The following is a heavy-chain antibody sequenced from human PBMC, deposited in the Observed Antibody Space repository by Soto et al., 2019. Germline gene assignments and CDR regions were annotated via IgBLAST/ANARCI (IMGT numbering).Heavy chain of an antibody. CDR1: GYTFTRYG. CDR2: ISGYNGDT. V-gene: IGHV1-18*01. CDR3: AKNGQTPYYSDGLDF. D-gene: IGHD2-8*01. J-gene: IGHJ6*02. Sequence: QGHLVQSGAEVKKPGTSVKVSCKASGYTFTRYGISWVRQAPGQGLEWMGGISGYNGDTNYAQHLQDRVTMTIDTSTSTAYMDLRSLTSDDTAVYYCAKNGQTPYYSDGLDFWGQGTTVTVSS.